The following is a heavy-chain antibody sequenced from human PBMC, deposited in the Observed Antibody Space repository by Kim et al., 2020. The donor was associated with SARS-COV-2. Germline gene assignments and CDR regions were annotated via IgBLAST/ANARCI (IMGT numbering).Heavy chain of an antibody. J-gene: IGHJ4*02. CDR1: GGTFSRYT. Sequence: SVKVSCRASGGTFSRYTISWVRQAPGQGLEWMGGIIPIFGTLTYAHKFQGRVTITADESTNTADMELSSLRSEDTAVYYCTTERHYYGSETYNFDYWGQ. D-gene: IGHD3-10*01. V-gene: IGHV1-69*13. CDR3: TTERHYYGSETYNFDY. CDR2: IIPIFGTL.